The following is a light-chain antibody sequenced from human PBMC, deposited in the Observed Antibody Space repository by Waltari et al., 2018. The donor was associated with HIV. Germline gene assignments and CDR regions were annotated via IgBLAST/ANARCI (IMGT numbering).Light chain of an antibody. CDR3: QQYLTFSRT. J-gene: IGKJ1*01. CDR2: KAS. CDR1: QSVSSS. V-gene: IGKV1-5*03. Sequence: DIQMTQSPPTMSASVGDRVTITCRASQSVSSSLAWYQQKPGKAPNLLIFKASSLQNGVPPRFSGSGSGTDFTLTISGLQPDDFATYYCQQYLTFSRTFGQGTQV.